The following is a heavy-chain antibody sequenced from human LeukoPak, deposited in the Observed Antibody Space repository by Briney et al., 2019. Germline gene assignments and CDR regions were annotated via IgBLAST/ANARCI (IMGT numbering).Heavy chain of an antibody. J-gene: IGHJ3*02. CDR3: AKDHSTGDPEFDI. CDR2: IRYDGSNK. CDR1: GFTFSSYG. D-gene: IGHD7-27*01. V-gene: IGHV3-30*02. Sequence: GGSPRLSCAASGFTFSSYGMHWVRQAPGKGLEWVAFIRYDGSNKYYPGSVKGRFTISRDNSKNTLYLQMNSLRAEDTAVYYCAKDHSTGDPEFDIWGQGTMVTVSS.